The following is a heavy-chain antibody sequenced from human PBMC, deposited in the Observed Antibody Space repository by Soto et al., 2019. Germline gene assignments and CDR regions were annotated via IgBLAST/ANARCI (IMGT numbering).Heavy chain of an antibody. J-gene: IGHJ6*02. CDR1: GFTFSSYW. V-gene: IGHV3-74*01. CDR2: INSDGSST. Sequence: GGSLRLSCAASGFTFSSYWMHWVRQAPGKGLVWVSRINSDGSSTSYADSVKGRFTISRDNSKNTLYLQMNSLRAEDTAVYYCARAGCDGGTCYTLVGLRYGMDVWGQGTTVTVSS. CDR3: ARAGCDGGTCYTLVGLRYGMDV. D-gene: IGHD2-15*01.